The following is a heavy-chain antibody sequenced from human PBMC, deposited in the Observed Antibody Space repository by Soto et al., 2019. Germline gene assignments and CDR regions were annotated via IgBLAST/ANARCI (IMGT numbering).Heavy chain of an antibody. D-gene: IGHD2-15*01. CDR1: GYSFTSYW. Sequence: PGESLKISCKGSGYSFTSYWIGWVRQMPGKGLEWMGRIDPSDSYTNYSPSFQGHVTISADKSISTAYLQWSSLKASDTAMYYCATQSIVVVAATVAFDIWGQGTMVTVSS. V-gene: IGHV5-10-1*01. J-gene: IGHJ3*02. CDR3: ATQSIVVVAATVAFDI. CDR2: IDPSDSYT.